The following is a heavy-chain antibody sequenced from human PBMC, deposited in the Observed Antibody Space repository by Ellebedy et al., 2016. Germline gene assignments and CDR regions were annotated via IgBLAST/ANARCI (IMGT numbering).Heavy chain of an antibody. D-gene: IGHD3-10*01. V-gene: IGHV5-51*01. J-gene: IGHJ3*02. CDR2: IYPGDSDT. Sequence: GESLKISCRGSGYTFSSYWIGWVRQMPGQGLEWMGIIYPGDSDTRYSPSFQGQVTISADKSTSTAYLQWRSLKASDTAMYYCARRQLDPRSPWFGAFDIWGQGTVVTVSS. CDR1: GYTFSSYW. CDR3: ARRQLDPRSPWFGAFDI.